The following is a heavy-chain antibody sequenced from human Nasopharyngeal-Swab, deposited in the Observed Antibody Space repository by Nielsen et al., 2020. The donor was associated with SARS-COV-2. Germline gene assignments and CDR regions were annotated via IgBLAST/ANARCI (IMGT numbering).Heavy chain of an antibody. V-gene: IGHV1-69*01. CDR2: IIPIFGTA. Sequence: WVRQAPGQGLEWMGGIIPIFGTANYAQKFQGRVTITADESTSTAYMELGSPRSEDTAVYYCARGGITIFGVVSNLDYWGQGTLVTVSS. D-gene: IGHD3-3*01. CDR3: ARGGITIFGVVSNLDY. J-gene: IGHJ4*02.